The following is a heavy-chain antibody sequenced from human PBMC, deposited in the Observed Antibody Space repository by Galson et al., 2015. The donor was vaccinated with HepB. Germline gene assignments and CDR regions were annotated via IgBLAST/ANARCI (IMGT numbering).Heavy chain of an antibody. Sequence: SLRLSCAASGFIFSSYGMHWVRQAPGKGLEWVAIISYDGRHKYYADSVKGRFTISRDNSKNTLYLQMNSLRAEDTAVYYCARDCSGGSCYSIDYWGQGTLVTVSS. J-gene: IGHJ4*02. CDR3: ARDCSGGSCYSIDY. V-gene: IGHV3-33*01. CDR2: ISYDGRHK. CDR1: GFIFSSYG. D-gene: IGHD2-15*01.